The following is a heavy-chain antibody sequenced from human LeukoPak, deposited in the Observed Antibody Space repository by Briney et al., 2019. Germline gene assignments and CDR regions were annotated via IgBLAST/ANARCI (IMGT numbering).Heavy chain of an antibody. CDR1: GGTFDNYI. CDR3: AREPEGLTTESH. V-gene: IGHV1-69*04. Sequence: SVKVSCKTSGGTFDNYIISWVRQAPGQGLEWVGTIILILDIANYAQKSQGRVAITADTSTSTAYMELSNLGSEDTAVYFCAREPEGLTTESHWGQGTLVTVSS. J-gene: IGHJ4*02. D-gene: IGHD1-14*01. CDR2: IILILDIA.